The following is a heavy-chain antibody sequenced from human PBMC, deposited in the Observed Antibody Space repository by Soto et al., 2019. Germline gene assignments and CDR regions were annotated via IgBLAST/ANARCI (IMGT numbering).Heavy chain of an antibody. Sequence: QVKLVESGGGVVQPGRSLRLSCAASGFSFSSYGMHWVRQAPGKGLEWVTFIWYDGSNKYYVDSVEGRFTISRDNSKNTVFLQMNSLRAEDTAVYYCARGARTMAGALDFWCQGTLVTVSS. CDR2: IWYDGSNK. V-gene: IGHV3-33*01. CDR1: GFSFSSYG. CDR3: ARGARTMAGALDF. J-gene: IGHJ4*02. D-gene: IGHD6-19*01.